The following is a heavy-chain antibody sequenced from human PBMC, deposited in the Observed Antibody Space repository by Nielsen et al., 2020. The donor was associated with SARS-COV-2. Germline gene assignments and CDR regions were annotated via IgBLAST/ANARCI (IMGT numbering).Heavy chain of an antibody. CDR1: GYIFTRYG. CDR2: ISVYNGDT. V-gene: IGHV1-18*01. CDR3: ARTPEYEVPDY. D-gene: IGHD6-6*01. Sequence: ASVKVSCKPSGYIFTRYGITWVRQAPGQGLEWVGWISVYNGDTKYAQKLQGRVTMTTDRSTTTGYMELRSLRSDDTAVYFCARTPEYEVPDYWGQGTLVTVSS. J-gene: IGHJ4*02.